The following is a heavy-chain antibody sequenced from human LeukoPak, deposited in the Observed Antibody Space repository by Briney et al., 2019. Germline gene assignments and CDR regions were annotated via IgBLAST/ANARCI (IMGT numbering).Heavy chain of an antibody. J-gene: IGHJ4*02. D-gene: IGHD6-19*01. V-gene: IGHV3-66*02. CDR1: GFTVSSNY. CDR3: ASKTGYSSRWAAPF. CDR2: IYSGGST. Sequence: VGSLRLSCAASGFTVSSNYMSWVRQAPGKGLEWVSVIYSGGSTYYADSVKGRFTISRDNSKNTLYLQMNSLRAEDTAVYYCASKTGYSSRWAAPFWGQGTLVTVSS.